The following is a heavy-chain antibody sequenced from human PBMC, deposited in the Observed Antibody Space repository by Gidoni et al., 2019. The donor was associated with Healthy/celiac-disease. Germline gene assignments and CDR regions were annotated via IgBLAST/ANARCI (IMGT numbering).Heavy chain of an antibody. V-gene: IGHV4-39*01. CDR2: IYYSGST. J-gene: IGHJ4*02. D-gene: IGHD3-10*01. CDR3: ARQNEPSAGSWFGELLSSGNYFDY. Sequence: DGLEWIGSIYYSGSTYYNPSLKSRVTISVDTSKNQFSLKLSSVIAADTAVYYCARQNEPSAGSWFGELLSSGNYFDYWGQGTLVTVSS.